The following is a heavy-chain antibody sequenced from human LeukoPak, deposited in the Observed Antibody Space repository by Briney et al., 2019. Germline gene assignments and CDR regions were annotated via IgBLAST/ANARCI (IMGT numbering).Heavy chain of an antibody. CDR1: GFTFDDYA. J-gene: IGHJ4*02. CDR3: AKDLLRRGYSYGYDY. Sequence: GGSLRLSCAVSGFTFDDYAMHWVRQAPGKGLEWVSGIGWNSGSIGYADSVKGRFTISRDNAKNSLYLQMNSLRAEDMALYFCAKDLLRRGYSYGYDYWSQGTLVTVSS. V-gene: IGHV3-9*03. D-gene: IGHD5-18*01. CDR2: IGWNSGSI.